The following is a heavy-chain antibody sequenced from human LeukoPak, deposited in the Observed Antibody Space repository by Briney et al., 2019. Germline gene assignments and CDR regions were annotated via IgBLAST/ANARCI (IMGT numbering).Heavy chain of an antibody. J-gene: IGHJ4*02. Sequence: ASVKVSCKVSGYTLTELSMHWVRQAPGKGLEWMGGFDPEDGETIYAQKFQGRVTMTEDTSTDTAYMELSSLRSEDTAVYYCATDLIVPGRSDYWGQGTLVTVSS. CDR3: ATDLIVPGRSDY. D-gene: IGHD2-2*01. CDR2: FDPEDGET. CDR1: GYTLTELS. V-gene: IGHV1-24*01.